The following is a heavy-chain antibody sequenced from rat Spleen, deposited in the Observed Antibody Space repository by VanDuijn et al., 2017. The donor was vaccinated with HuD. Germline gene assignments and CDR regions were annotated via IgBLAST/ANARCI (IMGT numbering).Heavy chain of an antibody. D-gene: IGHD1-1*01. J-gene: IGHJ3*01. Sequence: EVQLVESGGGLVQPGRSLKLSCAASGFTFSNYDMAWVRQAPTKGLEWVASISYDGSSTYYRDSVKGRFTISRDNAKSTLYLQMDSLRSEDTATYYCARLGGSFAYWGQGTLVTVSS. CDR2: ISYDGSST. V-gene: IGHV5-7*01. CDR1: GFTFSNYD. CDR3: ARLGGSFAY.